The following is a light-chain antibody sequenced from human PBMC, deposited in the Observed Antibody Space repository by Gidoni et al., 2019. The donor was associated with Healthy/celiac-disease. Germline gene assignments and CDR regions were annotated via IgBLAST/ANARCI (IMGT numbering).Light chain of an antibody. CDR2: SNN. CDR1: SSNIGRNT. V-gene: IGLV1-44*01. CDR3: AAWDDSLNGRV. J-gene: IGLJ3*02. Sequence: SVLTQPPSASGTPGQRVTISCSGSSSNIGRNTVNWYQQLPGTAPKLLIYSNNQRPSGVPDRFSGSKSGTSASLAISGLQSEDEADYYCAAWDDSLNGRVFGGGTKLTVL.